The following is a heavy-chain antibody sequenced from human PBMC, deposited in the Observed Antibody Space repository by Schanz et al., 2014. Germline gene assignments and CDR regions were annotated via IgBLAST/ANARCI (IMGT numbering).Heavy chain of an antibody. CDR3: ARDSRPNYDFLTAYYSIDY. J-gene: IGHJ4*02. D-gene: IGHD3-9*01. CDR1: GFTFSDYY. V-gene: IGHV3-11*06. Sequence: VQLVESGGGFVQPGGSLGLSCAASGFTFSDYYMSWIRQAPGKGLEWVSSISSSGSYIHYADSVKGRFTISRDNAKNTLYLQMNSLRAEDTAVYYCARDSRPNYDFLTAYYSIDYWGQGTLVTVSS. CDR2: ISSSGSYI.